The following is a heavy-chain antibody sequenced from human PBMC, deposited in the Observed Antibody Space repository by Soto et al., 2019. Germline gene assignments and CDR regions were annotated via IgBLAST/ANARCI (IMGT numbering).Heavy chain of an antibody. V-gene: IGHV3-48*02. Sequence: PGGSRRLSCAASGFTFSSYSMNWVRQAPGKGLEWVSYISSSSSTIYSADSVKGRFTISRDNAKTSLYLQMNSLRDEDTAVYNCARYKGSAAPCWYYYGMDVWGQGTTVTVSS. CDR1: GFTFSSYS. CDR2: ISSSSSTI. D-gene: IGHD1-20*01. J-gene: IGHJ6*02. CDR3: ARYKGSAAPCWYYYGMDV.